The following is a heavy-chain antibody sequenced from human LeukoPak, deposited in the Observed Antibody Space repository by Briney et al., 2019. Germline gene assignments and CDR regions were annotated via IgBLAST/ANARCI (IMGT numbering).Heavy chain of an antibody. CDR2: IIPILGIA. Sequence: SVKVSCKASGGTFSSYAISWVRQAPGQGLEWMGRIIPILGIANYAQKFQGRVTITADKSTSTAYMELSSLRSEDTAVYYCAKDSKTDIYYYYYMDVWGKGTTVTVSS. CDR3: AKDSKTDIYYYYYMDV. J-gene: IGHJ6*03. D-gene: IGHD2-15*01. V-gene: IGHV1-69*04. CDR1: GGTFSSYA.